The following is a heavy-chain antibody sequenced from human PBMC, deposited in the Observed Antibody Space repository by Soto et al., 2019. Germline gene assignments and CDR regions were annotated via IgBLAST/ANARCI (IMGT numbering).Heavy chain of an antibody. CDR2: IYYTGNT. V-gene: IGHV4-59*01. CDR3: ARSDYYDTSGHYDY. J-gene: IGHJ4*02. Sequence: QVQLQESGPGLVKPSETLSLTCTVSGGSISPYYWSWIRQPPGKGLEWIGYIYYTGNTNYNPSLKSRVTLPVDTSKNHFSLKLSSVTAADTALYYCARSDYYDTSGHYDYWGQGTLVTVSS. D-gene: IGHD3-22*01. CDR1: GGSISPYY.